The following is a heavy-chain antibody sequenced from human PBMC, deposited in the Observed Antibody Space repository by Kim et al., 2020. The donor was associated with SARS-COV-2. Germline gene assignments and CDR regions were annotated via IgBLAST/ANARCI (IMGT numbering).Heavy chain of an antibody. J-gene: IGHJ4*02. CDR2: ISANGRGT. CDR1: GFTFSSYA. V-gene: IGHV3-23*01. D-gene: IGHD3-22*01. CDR3: AKSLAYNYFYY. Sequence: GGSLRLSCAASGFTFSSYAMSWVRQAPGKGLEWVSLISANGRGTYYADSVKGRFTISRDNSKNTLFLQMNSLRAEDTAVYFCAKSLAYNYFYYWGQGTLLTVSS.